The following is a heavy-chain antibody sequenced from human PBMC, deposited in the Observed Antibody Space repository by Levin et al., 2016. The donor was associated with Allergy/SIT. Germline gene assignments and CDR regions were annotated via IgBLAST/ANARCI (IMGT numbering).Heavy chain of an antibody. J-gene: IGHJ5*02. D-gene: IGHD3-22*01. CDR3: ARGSPTYYYDSSGYDP. CDR1: GYTLTELS. Sequence: ASVKVSCKVSGYTLTELSMHWVRQAPGKGLEWMGGFDPEDGETIYAQKFQGRVTMTEDTSTDTAYMELSSLRSEDTAVYYCARGSPTYYYDSSGYDPWGQGTLVTVSS. V-gene: IGHV1-24*01. CDR2: FDPEDGET.